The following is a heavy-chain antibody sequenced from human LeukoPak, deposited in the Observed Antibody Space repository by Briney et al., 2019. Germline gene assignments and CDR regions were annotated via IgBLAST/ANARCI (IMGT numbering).Heavy chain of an antibody. CDR1: GGSISSYY. Sequence: SETLSLTCTVSGGSISSYYWSWIRQPAGKGLEWIGRIYTSGSTNYNPSLKSRVTISVDTSKNQFSLNLSSVTAADTAVYYCARRYGSGDYFDYWGQGTLVTVSS. CDR3: ARRYGSGDYFDY. CDR2: IYTSGST. V-gene: IGHV4-4*07. J-gene: IGHJ4*02. D-gene: IGHD3-10*01.